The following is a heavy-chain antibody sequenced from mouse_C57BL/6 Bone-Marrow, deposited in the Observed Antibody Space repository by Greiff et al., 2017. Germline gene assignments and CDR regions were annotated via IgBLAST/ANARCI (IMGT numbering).Heavy chain of an antibody. CDR3: ASGTGELDY. J-gene: IGHJ2*01. CDR1: GYAFSSSW. CDR2: IYPGDGDT. Sequence: QVHLQQSRPAQVKPGASVKISCKASGYAFSSSWMNWVKQRPGKGLEWIGRIYPGDGDTNYNGKFKGKATLNADKSYSTAYMQLSSLTSEDSAVYFCASGTGELDYWCQGTTLTVSS. V-gene: IGHV1-82*01. D-gene: IGHD3-3*01.